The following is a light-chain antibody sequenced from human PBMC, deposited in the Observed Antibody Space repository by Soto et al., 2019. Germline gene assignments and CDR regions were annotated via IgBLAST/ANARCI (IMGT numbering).Light chain of an antibody. CDR3: QQRSNWPRWT. CDR1: QSISSY. J-gene: IGKJ1*01. CDR2: DAS. Sequence: TQSPSSLSASVGDRVTISCRASQSISSYLAWYQQKPGQAPRLLIYDASNRATGIPARFSGSGSGTDFTLTISSLEPEDFAVYYCQQRSNWPRWTFGQGTKVEIK. V-gene: IGKV3-11*01.